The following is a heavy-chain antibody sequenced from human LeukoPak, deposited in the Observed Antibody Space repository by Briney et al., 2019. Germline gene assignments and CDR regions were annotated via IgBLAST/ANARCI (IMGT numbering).Heavy chain of an antibody. CDR2: IYSGGST. Sequence: GGSLRLSCAASGFTVSSDYMTWVRQAPGKGLEWVSVIYSGGSTNYADSVKDRFTISRDYSKNTLYLQMNSLRAEDTAVYYCARDFRAFDIWGQGTMVTVSS. CDR1: GFTVSSDY. V-gene: IGHV3-66*01. J-gene: IGHJ3*02. CDR3: ARDFRAFDI.